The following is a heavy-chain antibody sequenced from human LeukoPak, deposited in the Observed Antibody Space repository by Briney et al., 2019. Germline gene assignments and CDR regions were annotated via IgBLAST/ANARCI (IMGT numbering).Heavy chain of an antibody. CDR3: ARGFSGYSRRYYFDY. Sequence: PSETLSLTCGVHGGPFSGYYWNWIRQPPGKGLEWIGEIDHSGNMNYNPSLKGRVTISVDTSKHHFSLELSSVTAADTAVYYCARGFSGYSRRYYFDYWGQGTLVTVSS. D-gene: IGHD4-11*01. V-gene: IGHV4-34*01. CDR2: IDHSGNM. J-gene: IGHJ4*02. CDR1: GGPFSGYY.